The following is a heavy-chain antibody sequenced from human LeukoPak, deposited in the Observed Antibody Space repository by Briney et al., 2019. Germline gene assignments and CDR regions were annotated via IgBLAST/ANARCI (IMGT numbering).Heavy chain of an antibody. Sequence: SSETLSLTCAVYGGSFSGYYWSWIRQPPGKGLEWIGSIYYSGSTYYNPSLKSRVTISVDTSKNQFSLKLSSVTAADTAVYYCASTAVAGSYYFDYWGQGTLVTVSS. CDR3: ASTAVAGSYYFDY. J-gene: IGHJ4*02. CDR1: GGSFSGYY. CDR2: IYYSGST. V-gene: IGHV4-34*01. D-gene: IGHD6-19*01.